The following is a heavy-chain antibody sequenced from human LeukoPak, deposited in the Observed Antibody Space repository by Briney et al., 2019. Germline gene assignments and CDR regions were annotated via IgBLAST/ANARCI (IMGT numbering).Heavy chain of an antibody. V-gene: IGHV3-53*01. D-gene: IGHD2-2*02. J-gene: IGHJ2*01. CDR1: GFTVSSNY. CDR2: IYTGGRT. Sequence: PGGSLRLSCAASGFTVSSNYMSWVRQAPGKGPEWVSLIYTGGRTYYADSVKGRFTISRDNSKNTLYLQMNSLRAEDTAVYYCARAVPIWYFDLWGRGTLVTVSS. CDR3: ARAVPIWYFDL.